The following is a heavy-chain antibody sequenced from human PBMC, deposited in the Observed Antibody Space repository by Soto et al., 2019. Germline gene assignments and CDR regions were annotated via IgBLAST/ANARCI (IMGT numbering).Heavy chain of an antibody. CDR1: GFTVRNVW. CDR2: IKSKTDGGTT. CDR3: TTDGGTVPQWLYFDY. J-gene: IGHJ4*02. D-gene: IGHD1-26*01. V-gene: IGHV3-15*01. Sequence: GGSLRLSCAASGFTVRNVWMSWVRQAPGKGLEWVGRIKSKTDGGTTDYAAPVKGRFTISRDDSKNTLYLQMNSLKTEDTAVYYCTTDGGTVPQWLYFDYWGQGTLVTVSS.